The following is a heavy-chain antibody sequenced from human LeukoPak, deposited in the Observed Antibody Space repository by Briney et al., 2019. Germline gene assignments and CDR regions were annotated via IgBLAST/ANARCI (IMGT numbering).Heavy chain of an antibody. CDR2: INGDGYSI. J-gene: IGHJ4*02. CDR1: GFAFSGYW. Sequence: GGSLRLSRAASGFAFSGYWMHWVRQAPGKGLVWLSRINGDGYSISYADSVKGRFTIFRDNAKKTLYLQMNSLRAEDTAMYYCARGEAVAGNDHWGQGALVTVSS. D-gene: IGHD6-19*01. V-gene: IGHV3-74*01. CDR3: ARGEAVAGNDH.